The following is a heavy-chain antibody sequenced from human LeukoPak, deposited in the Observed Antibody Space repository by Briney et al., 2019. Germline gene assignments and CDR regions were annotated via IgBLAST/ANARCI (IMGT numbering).Heavy chain of an antibody. CDR3: ARLASSSWPLYYYNGMDV. Sequence: ASVKVSCKASGYTFTRYDINGVRQATGQGVEWMGWMNPNNGNTGYAQKFQGRVTMTRSTSISTAYMELSSLRSEDTAGYYCARLASSSWPLYYYNGMDVWGQGTTVTVSS. CDR1: GYTFTRYD. V-gene: IGHV1-8*01. CDR2: MNPNNGNT. D-gene: IGHD6-13*01. J-gene: IGHJ6*02.